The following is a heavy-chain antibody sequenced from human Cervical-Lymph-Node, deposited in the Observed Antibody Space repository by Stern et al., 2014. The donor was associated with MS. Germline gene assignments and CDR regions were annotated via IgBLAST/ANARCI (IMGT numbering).Heavy chain of an antibody. CDR1: GFTFSSYD. CDR3: ARGGIPGASNWFGL. CDR2: IGTAGAT. Sequence: EVQLVESGGGLVQPGGSLRLSCAASGFTFSSYDMHWVRQPTGKGLEWLSGIGTAGATYYPDSVKGRFTISRENAKNSLYLQMNSLRAGDTAVYYCARGGIPGASNWFGLWGQGTLVTVSS. J-gene: IGHJ5*02. D-gene: IGHD2-2*01. V-gene: IGHV3-13*01.